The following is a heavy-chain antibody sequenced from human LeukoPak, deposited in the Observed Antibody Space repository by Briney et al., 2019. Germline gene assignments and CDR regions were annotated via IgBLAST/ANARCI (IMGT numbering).Heavy chain of an antibody. D-gene: IGHD3-22*01. CDR1: RYTFTGYY. Sequence: GASVKVSCKASRYTFTGYYMHWVRQAPGQGLEWIGWINPNSGGTNYAQKFQGRVTMTRDTSISTAYMELSRLRSDDTAVYYCATHPGYYDSSGYWHYFDYWGQGTLVTVSS. V-gene: IGHV1-2*02. CDR3: ATHPGYYDSSGYWHYFDY. J-gene: IGHJ4*02. CDR2: INPNSGGT.